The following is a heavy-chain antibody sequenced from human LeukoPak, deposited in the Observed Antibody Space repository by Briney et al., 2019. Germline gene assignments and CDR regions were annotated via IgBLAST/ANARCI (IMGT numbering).Heavy chain of an antibody. CDR1: GYTFTNYG. CDR2: ISAYNGNT. Sequence: ASVKVSCKASGYTFTNYGISWVRQAPGHGLEWMGWISAYNGNTNYAQKLQGRVTMTTDTSTGTAYMELRSLRSDDTAVYYCARDRPRRVVVPAAPPPRAFDIWGQGTMVTVSS. D-gene: IGHD2-2*01. J-gene: IGHJ3*02. V-gene: IGHV1-18*01. CDR3: ARDRPRRVVVPAAPPPRAFDI.